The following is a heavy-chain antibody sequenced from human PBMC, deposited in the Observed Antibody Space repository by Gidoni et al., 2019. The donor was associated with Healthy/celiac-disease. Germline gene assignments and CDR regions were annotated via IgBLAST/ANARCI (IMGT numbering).Heavy chain of an antibody. Sequence: QVQLQQWGAGLLKPSETLSLTCAVYGGSFSGYYWSWIRQPPGKGLEWIGEINHSGSTNYNPSLKSRVTISVDTSKNQFSLKLSSVTAADTAVYYCARGVLLWFGEPRPFDPWGQGTLVTVSS. CDR1: GGSFSGYY. CDR3: ARGVLLWFGEPRPFDP. V-gene: IGHV4-34*01. D-gene: IGHD3-10*01. J-gene: IGHJ5*02. CDR2: INHSGST.